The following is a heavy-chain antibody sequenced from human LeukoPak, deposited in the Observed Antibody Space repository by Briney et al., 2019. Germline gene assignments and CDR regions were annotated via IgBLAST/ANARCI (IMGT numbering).Heavy chain of an antibody. D-gene: IGHD3-10*01. CDR1: GFTFSSYS. V-gene: IGHV3-48*01. Sequence: AGGSLRLSCAASGFTFSSYSMNWVRQAPGKGLEWVSDISRDSSGKYYADSVKGRFTVSRDNAKNSLYLQMNSLRAEDTAVYYCARVYNVAFDVWGQGTMVTVSS. J-gene: IGHJ3*01. CDR3: ARVYNVAFDV. CDR2: ISRDSSGK.